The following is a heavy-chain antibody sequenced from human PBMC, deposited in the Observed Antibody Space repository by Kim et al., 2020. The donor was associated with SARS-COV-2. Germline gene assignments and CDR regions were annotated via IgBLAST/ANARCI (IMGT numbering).Heavy chain of an antibody. V-gene: IGHV3-15*01. J-gene: IGHJ4*02. CDR3: TTDRLSEAKLYDSSGYYGDY. CDR2: IKSKTDGGTT. Sequence: GGSLRLSCAASGFTFSNAWMSWVRQAPGKGLEWVGRIKSKTDGGTTDYAAPVKGRFTISRDDSKNTLYLQMNSLKTEDTAVYYCTTDRLSEAKLYDSSGYYGDYWGQGTLVTVSS. D-gene: IGHD3-22*01. CDR1: GFTFSNAW.